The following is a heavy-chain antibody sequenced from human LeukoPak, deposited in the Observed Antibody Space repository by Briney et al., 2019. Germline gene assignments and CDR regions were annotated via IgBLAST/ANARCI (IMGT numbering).Heavy chain of an antibody. CDR1: GFTFSASA. CDR3: ARDLVGSYSNFDL. CDR2: IRSKANTYAT. Sequence: GGSLRLSCAASGFTFSASAVHWVRQASGKGLEWVGRIRSKANTYATAYAASVKGRFTISRDDSKNTAYLQMNSLKTEDTAVYYCARDLVGSYSNFDLWGRGTLVTVPS. V-gene: IGHV3-73*01. J-gene: IGHJ2*01. D-gene: IGHD1-26*01.